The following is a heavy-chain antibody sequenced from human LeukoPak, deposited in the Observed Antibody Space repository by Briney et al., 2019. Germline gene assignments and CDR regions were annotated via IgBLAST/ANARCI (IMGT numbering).Heavy chain of an antibody. CDR1: GFTFSDYY. CDR2: ISSTSTYT. CDR3: AKEFCSGGSCNLDY. V-gene: IGHV3-11*05. D-gene: IGHD2-15*01. Sequence: PGGSLRLSCAVSGFTFSDYYMSWVRQAPGKGLEWVSYISSTSTYTNYADSVKGRFTISRDNARNSLYLQMNSLRAEDTAVYYCAKEFCSGGSCNLDYWGQGTLVTVSS. J-gene: IGHJ4*02.